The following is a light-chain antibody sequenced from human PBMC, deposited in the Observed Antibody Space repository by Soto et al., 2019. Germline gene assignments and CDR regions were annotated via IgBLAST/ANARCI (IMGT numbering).Light chain of an antibody. CDR3: SSYTARSTVL. CDR1: SSDVGGYDY. J-gene: IGLJ2*01. Sequence: QSALTQPASVSGSPGQSITISCTGTSSDVGGYDYVSWYQHHPGEAPKLMIYDVSNRPSGVSNRFSGSKSGNTASLTISGLQAEDEGDYYCSSYTARSTVLFGGGTQLTVL. CDR2: DVS. V-gene: IGLV2-14*03.